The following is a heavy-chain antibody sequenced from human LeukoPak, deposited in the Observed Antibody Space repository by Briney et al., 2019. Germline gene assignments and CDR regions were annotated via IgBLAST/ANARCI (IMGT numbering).Heavy chain of an antibody. CDR2: VNLKSGYT. CDR3: ARVDGSPDY. D-gene: IGHD2-15*01. Sequence: GASVKVSCKASGYTFTRFDINWVRQATGQGLEWMGWVNLKSGYTGYAQKFQGRVTITRDTSINTAYMELSSLRSEDTAVYYCARVDGSPDYWGHGTLVTVSS. V-gene: IGHV1-8*03. J-gene: IGHJ4*01. CDR1: GYTFTRFD.